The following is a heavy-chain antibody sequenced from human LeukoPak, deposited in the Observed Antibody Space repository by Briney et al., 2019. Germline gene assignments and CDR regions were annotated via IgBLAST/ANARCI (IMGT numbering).Heavy chain of an antibody. Sequence: PGGSLRLSCAASGFTFTTHNMHWVRQAPGKGLEWMAFISYGGVFKQYADSVKGRFTVSRDNSKNTLYLQMSSLRAEDTAMYYCARDGQNASPYSMDVWSQGTTVTVSS. D-gene: IGHD3-16*01. V-gene: IGHV3-33*01. CDR3: ARDGQNASPYSMDV. J-gene: IGHJ6*02. CDR2: ISYGGVFK. CDR1: GFTFTTHN.